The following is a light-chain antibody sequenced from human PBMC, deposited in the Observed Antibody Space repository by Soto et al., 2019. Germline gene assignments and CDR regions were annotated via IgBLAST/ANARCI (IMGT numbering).Light chain of an antibody. CDR2: GAS. J-gene: IGKJ1*01. CDR3: KEYGSSVGM. CDR1: QSVSSSY. V-gene: IGKV3-20*01. Sequence: EIVLTQSPGTLSLSPGERATLSCRASQSVSSSYLAWYQQKPGQAPRLLIYGASSRATGIPDRFSGSGSGTDFTLTISRLEPEDCAVYKGKEYGSSVGMLGQGTKVDIK.